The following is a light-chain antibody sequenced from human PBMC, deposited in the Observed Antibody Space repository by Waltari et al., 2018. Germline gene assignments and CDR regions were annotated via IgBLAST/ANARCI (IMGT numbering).Light chain of an antibody. Sequence: EIVMTQSPATLSVSPGEGATLSCRASQGINIYLAWYQHKPGQAPRLLIYGASPRAAGVAARFSGSGSGTEVTLTSSSLQSRDLGVYGCQQSKIWPAFGQGTKVEIK. CDR3: QQSKIWPA. J-gene: IGKJ1*01. CDR1: QGINIY. V-gene: IGKV3-15*01. CDR2: GAS.